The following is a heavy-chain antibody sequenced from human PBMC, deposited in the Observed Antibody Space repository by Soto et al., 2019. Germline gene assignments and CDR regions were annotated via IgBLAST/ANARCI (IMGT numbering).Heavy chain of an antibody. V-gene: IGHV1-24*01. CDR3: ATSRSPVVPATNWFDP. J-gene: IGHJ5*02. CDR2: FDPQHDAT. CDR1: GYSLLELS. D-gene: IGHD2-2*01. Sequence: ASVKVSCKVSGYSLLELSIYWVRQAPGKGPEWMGGFDPQHDATIYAQKFQGRVTMTEDTSTDTAYMELSSLRSEDTAVYFCATSRSPVVPATNWFDPWGQGTLVTVSS.